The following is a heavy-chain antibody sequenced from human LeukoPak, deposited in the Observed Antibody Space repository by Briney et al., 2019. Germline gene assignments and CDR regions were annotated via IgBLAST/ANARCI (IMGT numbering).Heavy chain of an antibody. V-gene: IGHV1-46*01. CDR3: AREREYYDSSGYYPLGY. D-gene: IGHD3-22*01. CDR2: INPSGGST. Sequence: ASVKVSCKASGYTFTSYYMHWVRQAPGQGLEWMGIINPSGGSTSYAQKLQGRVTMTRDTSTSTVYMELSSLRSEDTAVYYCAREREYYDSSGYYPLGYWGQGTLVTVSS. J-gene: IGHJ4*02. CDR1: GYTFTSYY.